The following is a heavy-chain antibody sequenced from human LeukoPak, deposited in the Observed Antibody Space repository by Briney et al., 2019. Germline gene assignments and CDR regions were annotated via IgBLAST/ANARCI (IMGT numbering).Heavy chain of an antibody. CDR2: IKSKADGGTT. CDR1: GFTFSNAW. J-gene: IGHJ4*02. CDR3: TTLSWSGYLDY. V-gene: IGHV3-15*01. Sequence: GGSLRLSCAASGFTFSNAWMSWVRQAPGKGLEWVGRIKSKADGGTTGYAAPVKGRFTISRDDSKNALYLQMDSLKTEDTAVFYCTTLSWSGYLDYWGQGTLVTVSS. D-gene: IGHD3-3*01.